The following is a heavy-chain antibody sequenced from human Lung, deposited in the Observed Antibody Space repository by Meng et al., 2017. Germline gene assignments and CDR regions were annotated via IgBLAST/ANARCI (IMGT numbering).Heavy chain of an antibody. CDR3: ARGPTTMAHDFDY. J-gene: IGHJ4*02. D-gene: IGHD4-11*01. V-gene: IGHV4-34*01. CDR2: INHSGST. Sequence: SETLSLTCVVSGGSFSDYYWSWIRQPPGKGLEWIGEINHSGSTNYNPSLENRATISVDTSQNNLSLKLSSVTAADSAVYYCARGPTTMAHDFDYWGQGTLVTVSS. CDR1: GGSFSDYY.